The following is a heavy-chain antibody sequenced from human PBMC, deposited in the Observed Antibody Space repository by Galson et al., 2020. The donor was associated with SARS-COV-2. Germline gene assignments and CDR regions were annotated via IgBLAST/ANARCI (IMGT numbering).Heavy chain of an antibody. Sequence: SVQVSCKASGFSFRTSAVLWVRQARGQRLQWIGWIVGGRSNTKYAQKFQERVTITRDMPTSTVYMELSSLRSEDTAVYYCAAILGATNQGYWGQGTLVTVSS. CDR3: AAILGATNQGY. D-gene: IGHD1-26*01. J-gene: IGHJ4*02. CDR1: GFSFRTSA. CDR2: IVGGRSNT. V-gene: IGHV1-58*01.